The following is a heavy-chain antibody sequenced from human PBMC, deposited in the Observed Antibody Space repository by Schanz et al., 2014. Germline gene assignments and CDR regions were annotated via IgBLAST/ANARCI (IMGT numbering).Heavy chain of an antibody. V-gene: IGHV3-74*02. CDR1: GFTFSSYW. CDR3: AKDSNYDGSGYNDAFDI. D-gene: IGHD3-22*01. CDR2: INSDGSSA. Sequence: EVQLVESGGGLVQPGGSLRLSCAASGFTFSSYWMHWVRQAPGKGLVWISRINSDGSSASYADSVKGRFTISRDNSKNTLYLQMNSLRAEDTAVYYCAKDSNYDGSGYNDAFDIWGQGTMVTVSS. J-gene: IGHJ3*02.